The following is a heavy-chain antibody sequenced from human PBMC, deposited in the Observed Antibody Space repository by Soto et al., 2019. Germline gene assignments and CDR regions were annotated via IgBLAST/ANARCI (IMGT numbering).Heavy chain of an antibody. J-gene: IGHJ5*02. CDR1: GDSITSSGSY. CDR3: ARAGDKTYYPSNWFDP. Sequence: SETLSLTCTVSGDSITSSGSYWGWIRQPPGKGLEWIGSIYYNGSTYYNPSLKSRVTISVDTSKNQLSLKLSSVTAADTAVYYCARAGDKTYYPSNWFDPWGQGTLVTVSS. D-gene: IGHD3-10*01. CDR2: IYYNGST. V-gene: IGHV4-39*07.